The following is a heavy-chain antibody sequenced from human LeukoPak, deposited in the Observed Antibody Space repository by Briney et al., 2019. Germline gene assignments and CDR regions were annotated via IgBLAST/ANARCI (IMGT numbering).Heavy chain of an antibody. CDR3: ARGPYSYDSSGAFDI. Sequence: GGSLRLSCAASGFTFSDYYMSWIRQAPGKGLEWVSYISSSGSTIYYADSVKGRFTISRDNAKNSLYLQMNSLRAEDTAVYFCARGPYSYDSSGAFDIWGQGTMVTVSS. J-gene: IGHJ3*02. CDR2: ISSSGSTI. D-gene: IGHD3-22*01. CDR1: GFTFSDYY. V-gene: IGHV3-11*01.